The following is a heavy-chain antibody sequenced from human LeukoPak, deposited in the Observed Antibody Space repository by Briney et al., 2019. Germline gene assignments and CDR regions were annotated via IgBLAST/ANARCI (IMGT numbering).Heavy chain of an antibody. J-gene: IGHJ2*01. V-gene: IGHV3-30-3*01. D-gene: IGHD4-17*01. CDR3: ARERYGDPGYFDL. Sequence: PGGSLRLSCAASGFTFSSYAMHWVRQAPGKGLEWVAVISYDGSNKYYADSVKGRFTISRDNSKNTLHLQMNSLRAEDTAVYYCARERYGDPGYFDLWGRGTLVTVSS. CDR1: GFTFSSYA. CDR2: ISYDGSNK.